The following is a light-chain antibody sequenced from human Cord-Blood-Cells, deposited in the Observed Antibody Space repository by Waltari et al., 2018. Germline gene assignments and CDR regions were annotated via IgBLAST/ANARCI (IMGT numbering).Light chain of an antibody. CDR2: WAS. CDR3: QPYYSTPLT. V-gene: IGKV4-1*01. J-gene: IGKJ4*01. CDR1: QCVLYSSNNKNY. Sequence: IVLTQSTDSLPVSLLERATINCESRQCVLYSSNNKNYLAWYQQKTGQPPKLLIFWASTRDTGVSDRFSGSGSGTDFTLTISCLQAEDVAVYYCQPYYSTPLTFGGGTKVEIK.